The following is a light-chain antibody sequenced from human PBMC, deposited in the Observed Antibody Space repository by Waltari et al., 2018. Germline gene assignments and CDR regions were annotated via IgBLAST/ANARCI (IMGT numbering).Light chain of an antibody. V-gene: IGLV3-1*01. J-gene: IGLJ1*01. CDR3: QAWDSNSYV. Sequence: SYELTQPPSVSVSPGQTASITCSGDKLGDKYACWYQQKPGQSPVVVIYQDTKRPSGIPERFAGSNSGNTATLTISETQAMDEADYYCQAWDSNSYVFGTGTNVTVL. CDR1: KLGDKY. CDR2: QDT.